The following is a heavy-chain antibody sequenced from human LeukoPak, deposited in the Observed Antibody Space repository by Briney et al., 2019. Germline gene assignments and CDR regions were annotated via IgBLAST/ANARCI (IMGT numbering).Heavy chain of an antibody. Sequence: GGSLRLSCAASGFTFSSYSMNWVRQAPGKGLEWVSYISSSSSTIYYADSVKGRFTISRDNAKNSLYLQMNSLRAEDTAVYYCAPIPGSNVDTAMVNWFDPWGQGTLVTVSS. CDR3: APIPGSNVDTAMVNWFDP. CDR2: ISSSSSTI. V-gene: IGHV3-48*01. D-gene: IGHD5-18*01. CDR1: GFTFSSYS. J-gene: IGHJ5*02.